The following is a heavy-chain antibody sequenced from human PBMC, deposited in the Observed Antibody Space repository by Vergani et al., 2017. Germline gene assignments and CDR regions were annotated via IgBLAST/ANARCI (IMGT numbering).Heavy chain of an antibody. CDR3: AQGSIFYDSSGYQLGY. CDR1: GFTFSSYA. Sequence: QVQLVESGGGVVQTGRSLRLYCAASGFTFSSYAMHWVRQAPGKGLEWVAVISYDGSNKYYADSVKGRFTISRDNSKNTVYLQMNSLRTEDTAVYYCAQGSIFYDSSGYQLGYWGQGTLVTVSS. V-gene: IGHV3-30*04. D-gene: IGHD3-22*01. CDR2: ISYDGSNK. J-gene: IGHJ4*02.